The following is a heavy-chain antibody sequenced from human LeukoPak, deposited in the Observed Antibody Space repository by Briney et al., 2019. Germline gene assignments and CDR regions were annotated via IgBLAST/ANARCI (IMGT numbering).Heavy chain of an antibody. CDR1: GGSISSSNW. V-gene: IGHV4-4*02. CDR3: ATTEAFDN. Sequence: SGTLSLTCAVSGGSISSSNWWSWVRQPPGKGLEWIGEIYHSGRTNYNPSLMSRVAISVDKSKNQFSLRLSSVTAADTAVYYCATTEAFDNWGQGTMVTVSS. CDR2: IYHSGRT. J-gene: IGHJ3*02.